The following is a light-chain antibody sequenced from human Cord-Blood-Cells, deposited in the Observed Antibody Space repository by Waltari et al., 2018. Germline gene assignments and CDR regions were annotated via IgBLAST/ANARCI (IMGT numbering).Light chain of an antibody. CDR2: STN. Sequence: TVVTREPSFSVSPGGTVTLTCGFSSGSVSISSYPSWYQQTPGQAPRTLIYSTNTPSSGVPDRFSGSILGNKAALTSTGAQADDKSDDYCVLYMSSGCWVFGGGTKLTVL. CDR3: VLYMSSGCWV. CDR1: SGSVSISSY. V-gene: IGLV8-61*01. J-gene: IGLJ3*02.